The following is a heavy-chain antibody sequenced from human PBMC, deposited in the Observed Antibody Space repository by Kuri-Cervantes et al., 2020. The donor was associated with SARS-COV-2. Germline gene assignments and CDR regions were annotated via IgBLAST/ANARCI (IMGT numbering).Heavy chain of an antibody. D-gene: IGHD6-13*01. V-gene: IGHV3-64*01. CDR1: GFTFSSYA. CDR3: ARGLGYQGYMDV. Sequence: LSLTCAVPGFTFSSYAMHWVRQAPGKGLEYVSAISSNGGSTYYANSVKGRCTISRDNSKNTLYLQMGSLRAEDMAVYYCARGLGYQGYMDVWGKGTTVTVSS. CDR2: ISSNGGST. J-gene: IGHJ6*03.